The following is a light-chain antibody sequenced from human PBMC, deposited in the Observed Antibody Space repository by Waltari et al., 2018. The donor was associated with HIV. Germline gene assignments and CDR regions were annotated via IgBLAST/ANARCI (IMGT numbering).Light chain of an antibody. CDR2: EDN. CDR3: QSCYNTYRV. Sequence: NFMLTQPHSVSESPGKTVTISCTRSSGSIGRDYVHWYQHRPGSPPSLVIYEDNQRPSGVPGRFSGSIDTSSNSASLTISGLEPEDEAYYYCQSCYNTYRVFGGGTKLTVL. V-gene: IGLV6-57*01. CDR1: SGSIGRDY. J-gene: IGLJ3*02.